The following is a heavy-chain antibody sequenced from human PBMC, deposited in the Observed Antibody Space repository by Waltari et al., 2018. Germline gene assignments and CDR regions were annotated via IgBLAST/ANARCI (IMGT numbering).Heavy chain of an antibody. CDR1: GFIFSDSA. Sequence: EVQLVESGGGLVQPGGSLKLSCAASGFIFSDSAIHWVRQASGKGLEWVGRIRTNANKYATSYGASVKGRFTISRDDSRNTAYLQMNSLKIDDTAVYFCSRHDPLDFWGQGTLVTVSS. CDR3: SRHDPLDF. V-gene: IGHV3-73*01. CDR2: IRTNANKYAT. J-gene: IGHJ4*02.